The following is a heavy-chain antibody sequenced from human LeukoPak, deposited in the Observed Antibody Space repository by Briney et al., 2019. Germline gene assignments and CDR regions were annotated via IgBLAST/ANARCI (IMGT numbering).Heavy chain of an antibody. Sequence: GGSLRLSCAASGFIVNSYGMSWVRQAPGKGLAWVSLIYSDGVTQYADSVEGRFTISRDNSKNTLYLQMNSLRDEDTAVYFCARDRAEGKTWVEFDPWGQGTLVTVSS. J-gene: IGHJ5*02. CDR2: IYSDGVT. CDR3: ARDRAEGKTWVEFDP. CDR1: GFIVNSYG. V-gene: IGHV3-66*02.